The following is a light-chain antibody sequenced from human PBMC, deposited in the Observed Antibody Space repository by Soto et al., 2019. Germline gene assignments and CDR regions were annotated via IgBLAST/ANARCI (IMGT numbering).Light chain of an antibody. Sequence: DLQMTQSPSSLSASVGDRVTITCRASQSITTYLNWYQQTSGEAPKLLIYAAARLQTGVPSRFSGSGYWTDFTLTISSLQPEASATYYCQQAYGAPPTFGQGTKVEIK. CDR2: AAA. CDR1: QSITTY. CDR3: QQAYGAPPT. V-gene: IGKV1-39*01. J-gene: IGKJ1*01.